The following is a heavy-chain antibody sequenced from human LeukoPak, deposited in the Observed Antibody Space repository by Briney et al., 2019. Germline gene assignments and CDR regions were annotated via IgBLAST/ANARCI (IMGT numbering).Heavy chain of an antibody. D-gene: IGHD3-10*01. CDR2: INPSSGST. J-gene: IGHJ4*02. CDR3: ARAIRITMVRGVRYYFDY. V-gene: IGHV1-46*01. CDR1: GYTFTSYY. Sequence: ASVKVSCKASGYTFTSYYMHWVRQAPGQGLEWMGIINPSSGSTTYAQKFQGRVTMTRDTSTSTVYMELSSLRSEDTAVYYCARAIRITMVRGVRYYFDYWGQGTLVTVSS.